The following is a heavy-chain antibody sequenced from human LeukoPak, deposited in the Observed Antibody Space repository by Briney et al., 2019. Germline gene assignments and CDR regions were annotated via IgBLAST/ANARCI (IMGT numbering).Heavy chain of an antibody. CDR1: GFTFDDYG. V-gene: IGHV3-20*01. Sequence: GGSLRLSCAASGFTFDDYGMSWVRQAPGKGLEWVSGINWNGGSTGYADSVKGRFTISRDNAKNSLYLQMNSPRAEDTALYHCARIAVAGTVEGYYYYMDVWGKGTTVTISS. D-gene: IGHD6-19*01. CDR3: ARIAVAGTVEGYYYYMDV. CDR2: INWNGGST. J-gene: IGHJ6*03.